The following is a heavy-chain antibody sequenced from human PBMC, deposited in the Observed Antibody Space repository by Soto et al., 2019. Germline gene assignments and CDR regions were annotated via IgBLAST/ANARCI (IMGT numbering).Heavy chain of an antibody. Sequence: GASVKVSCKASGYTFTGYGISWVRQAPGQGLEWMGWTSAYNGNTNYAQKLQGRVTMTTDTSTSTAYMELRSLRSDDTAVYYRARVEDILTGYYYYFDYWGQGTLVTVSS. CDR1: GYTFTGYG. CDR3: ARVEDILTGYYYYFDY. J-gene: IGHJ4*02. D-gene: IGHD3-9*01. CDR2: TSAYNGNT. V-gene: IGHV1-18*01.